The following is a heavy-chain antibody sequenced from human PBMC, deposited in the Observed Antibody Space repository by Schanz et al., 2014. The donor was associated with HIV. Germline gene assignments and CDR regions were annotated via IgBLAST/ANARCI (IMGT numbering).Heavy chain of an antibody. Sequence: QVQLVQSGAEVKKPGASVKVSCKASGYTFIDYYIHWVRQAPGQGLEWMGWINPYSGGTKYAKKFQGRVTMTRDTSISTANMELSRLRPDDTAVYYCAKLILGLAGVDYWGQGTLVTVSS. V-gene: IGHV1-2*02. CDR2: INPYSGGT. J-gene: IGHJ4*02. D-gene: IGHD6-19*01. CDR3: AKLILGLAGVDY. CDR1: GYTFIDYY.